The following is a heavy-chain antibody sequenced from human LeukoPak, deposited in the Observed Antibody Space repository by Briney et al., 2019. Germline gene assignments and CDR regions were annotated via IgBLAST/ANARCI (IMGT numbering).Heavy chain of an antibody. CDR2: IHYSGST. V-gene: IGHV4-59*12. J-gene: IGHJ4*02. Sequence: SETLSLTCTVSGGSISSYYWSWIRQPPGKGLEWIGCIHYSGSTHYNPSLKSRVTMSVDRSNNQFSLNLNSVTAADTAVYYCARGGGASGYYDFDYWGQGTLVTVSS. CDR3: ARGGGASGYYDFDY. CDR1: GGSISSYY. D-gene: IGHD3-22*01.